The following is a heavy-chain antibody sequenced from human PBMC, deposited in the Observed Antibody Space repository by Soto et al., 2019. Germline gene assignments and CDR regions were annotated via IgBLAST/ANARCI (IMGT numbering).Heavy chain of an antibody. V-gene: IGHV3-23*01. J-gene: IGHJ4*02. CDR2: VSGSGSGT. CDR3: ARAGRGVPGDLWDS. D-gene: IGHD2-2*01. Sequence: EVQLLESGGGLVQPGGSLRLSCAASGFTFSNYAMNWVRQAPGKGLEWVAAVSGSGSGTYRADSVKGRFTVSRDNSKNTLLLQMNSLRVEDTAIYYCARAGRGVPGDLWDSWGQGTLVTVSS. CDR1: GFTFSNYA.